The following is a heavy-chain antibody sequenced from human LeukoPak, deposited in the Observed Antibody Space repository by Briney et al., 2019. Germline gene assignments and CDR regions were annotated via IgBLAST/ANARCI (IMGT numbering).Heavy chain of an antibody. J-gene: IGHJ4*02. CDR3: ARHFTTGSIDH. V-gene: IGHV3-30-3*01. CDR2: ISHEGSIK. CDR1: GFILSSYD. Sequence: PGGSLRLSCAASGFILSSYDMHWVRQPPRKGLEWLAVISHEGSIKYHADSVRGRFTISRDNSHNTLFLQMNSLRAEDTAVYYCARHFTTGSIDHWGQGNLVTVSS. D-gene: IGHD3-9*01.